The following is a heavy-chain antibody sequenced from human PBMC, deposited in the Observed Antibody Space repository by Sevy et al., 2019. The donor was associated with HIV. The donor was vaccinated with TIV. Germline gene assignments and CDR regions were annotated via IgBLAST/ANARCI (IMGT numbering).Heavy chain of an antibody. V-gene: IGHV3-23*01. CDR3: AKDLRITMIVVVRAGAFDI. Sequence: GGSLRLSCAASGFTFSSYAMSWVRQAPGKGLEWVSAISGSGGSTYYADSVKSRFTISRDNSKNTLYLQMNSLRAEDTAVYYGAKDLRITMIVVVRAGAFDIWGQGTMVTVSS. J-gene: IGHJ3*02. CDR2: ISGSGGST. CDR1: GFTFSSYA. D-gene: IGHD3-22*01.